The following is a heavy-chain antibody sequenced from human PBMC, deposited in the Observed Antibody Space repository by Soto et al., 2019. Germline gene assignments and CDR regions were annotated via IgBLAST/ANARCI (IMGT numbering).Heavy chain of an antibody. CDR1: GYSFTDYH. V-gene: IGHV1-2*04. D-gene: IGHD2-8*01. CDR2: INPKSGGT. Sequence: ASVKVSCKASGYSFTDYHIHWVRQAPGQGLECLGRINPKSGGTNTAQKFQGWVTMTTDTSISTASMELTRLTSDDTAIYYCARGDSTDCSNGVCSFFYKHEMDVWG. CDR3: ARGDSTDCSNGVCSFFYKHEMDV. J-gene: IGHJ6*02.